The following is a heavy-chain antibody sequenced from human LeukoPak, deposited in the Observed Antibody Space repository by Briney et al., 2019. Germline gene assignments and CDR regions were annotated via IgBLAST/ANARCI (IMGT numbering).Heavy chain of an antibody. J-gene: IGHJ5*02. Sequence: ASVKVSCKASGYTFTGYYMHWVRQAPGQGLEWMGWINPNSGGTNYAQKFQGRVTMTRDTSVSTAYMELSRLRSDDTAVYYCARSFGGIAVRYNWFDPWGQGTLVTVSS. V-gene: IGHV1-2*02. D-gene: IGHD6-19*01. CDR3: ARSFGGIAVRYNWFDP. CDR2: INPNSGGT. CDR1: GYTFTGYY.